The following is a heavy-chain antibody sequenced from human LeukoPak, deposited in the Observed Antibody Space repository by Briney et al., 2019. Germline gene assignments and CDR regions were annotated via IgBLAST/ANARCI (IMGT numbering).Heavy chain of an antibody. D-gene: IGHD1-26*01. J-gene: IGHJ4*02. Sequence: APVKVSCKASGYTFTGYYMHWVRQAPGQGLEWMGWINPNSGGTNYTQKFQGRVTMTRDTSISTTYMELSRLRFDDTAVYYCARGSLVGTSFDYFDYWGQGTLVTVSS. CDR3: ARGSLVGTSFDYFDY. V-gene: IGHV1-2*02. CDR1: GYTFTGYY. CDR2: INPNSGGT.